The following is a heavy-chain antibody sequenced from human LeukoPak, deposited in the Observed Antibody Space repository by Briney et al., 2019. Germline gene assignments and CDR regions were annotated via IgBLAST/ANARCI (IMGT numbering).Heavy chain of an antibody. Sequence: GGSLRLSCAASAFTFSDYQMSWIRQAPGKGLEWVSYISSSSYTNYADSVKGRFTISRDNAKNSLYLQINSLRAEDTAVYYCARGIYYFDYWGQGTLVTVSS. CDR3: ARGIYYFDY. D-gene: IGHD6-13*01. CDR2: ISSSSYT. CDR1: AFTFSDYQ. J-gene: IGHJ4*02. V-gene: IGHV3-11*03.